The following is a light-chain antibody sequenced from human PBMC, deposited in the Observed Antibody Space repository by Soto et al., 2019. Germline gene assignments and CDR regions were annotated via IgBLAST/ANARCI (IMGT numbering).Light chain of an antibody. V-gene: IGLV2-14*01. Sequence: QSVLTQPASVSGSPGQSITISCTGTSSDVGGYNYVSWYQQHPDKAPKLMIYEVSNRPSGVSNRFSGSKSGNTASLSISGLQAEDEADYYCSSYTSSNTDVFGTGTKVTVL. CDR3: SSYTSSNTDV. CDR1: SSDVGGYNY. CDR2: EVS. J-gene: IGLJ1*01.